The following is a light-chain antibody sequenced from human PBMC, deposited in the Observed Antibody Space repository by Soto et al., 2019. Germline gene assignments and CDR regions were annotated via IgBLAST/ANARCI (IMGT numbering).Light chain of an antibody. J-gene: IGKJ3*01. CDR2: DAS. V-gene: IGKV3-11*01. CDR3: QQRSNWPT. CDR1: QSVSSY. Sequence: EIVLTQSPATLSLSPGERATLSCRASQSVSSYLAWYQQKPGQAPRLLIYDASNRATGIPARFSGSGSGTDFTLTISSLEPEDFAVYYCQQRSNWPTFGPGTGGYQ.